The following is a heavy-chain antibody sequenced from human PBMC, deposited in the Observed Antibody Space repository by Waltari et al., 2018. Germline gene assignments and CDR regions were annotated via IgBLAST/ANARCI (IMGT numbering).Heavy chain of an antibody. V-gene: IGHV6-1*01. Sequence: QVQLQQSGPGLVKPSQTLSFTCAISGDSVSRSPVAWDWIRQSPTVGLAWLGRKYYNSRWYNDYAVSGRRRLTVNPDTSKNQFSLHQNAVTPEDTAVYYCARGAYYTFDIWSPGTMVTVSS. CDR1: GDSVSRSPVA. CDR3: ARGAYYTFDI. D-gene: IGHD3-10*01. CDR2: KYYNSRWYN. J-gene: IGHJ3*02.